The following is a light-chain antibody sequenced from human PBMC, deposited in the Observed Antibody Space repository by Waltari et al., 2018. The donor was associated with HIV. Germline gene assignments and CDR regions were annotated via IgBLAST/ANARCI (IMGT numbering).Light chain of an antibody. J-gene: IGLJ3*02. CDR3: SSYRSSSTPLWV. CDR2: DVS. Sequence: QSALTQPASVSGSPGQSITISCTGTSSDVGSYNYLSWYQQHPDKAPKLMIYDVSNRPSGVSNRFSGSKSDNTASLTISGLQAEDEADYYCSSYRSSSTPLWVFGGGTKLTVL. V-gene: IGLV2-14*01. CDR1: SSDVGSYNY.